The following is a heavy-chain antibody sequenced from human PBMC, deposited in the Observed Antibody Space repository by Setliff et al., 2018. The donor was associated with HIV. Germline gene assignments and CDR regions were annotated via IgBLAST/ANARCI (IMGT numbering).Heavy chain of an antibody. J-gene: IGHJ6*02. D-gene: IGHD3-10*01. CDR2: INPNNGDT. CDR3: ARVRRGKAIITTGGVDV. V-gene: IGHV1-2*02. Sequence: ASVKVSCKASGYTFTDYFLHWVRQAPGQGLEWMGWINPNNGDTIYAQKFQGRVTVTRDTSINTAYMVLSSLKSDDTAMYFCARVRRGKAIITTGGVDVWGQGTTVTVSS. CDR1: GYTFTDYF.